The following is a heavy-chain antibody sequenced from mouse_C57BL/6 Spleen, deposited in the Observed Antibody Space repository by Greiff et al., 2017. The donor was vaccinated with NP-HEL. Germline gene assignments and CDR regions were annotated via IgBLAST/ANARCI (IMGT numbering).Heavy chain of an antibody. J-gene: IGHJ3*01. V-gene: IGHV1-15*01. Sequence: QVQLQQSGAELVRPGASVTLSCKASGYTFTDYEMHWVKQTPVHGLEWIGAIDPETGGTAYNQKFKGKAILTADKSSSTAYMELRSLTSEDSAVYYCTSSDYGYVFAYWGQGTLVTVSA. CDR1: GYTFTDYE. CDR2: IDPETGGT. D-gene: IGHD2-2*01. CDR3: TSSDYGYVFAY.